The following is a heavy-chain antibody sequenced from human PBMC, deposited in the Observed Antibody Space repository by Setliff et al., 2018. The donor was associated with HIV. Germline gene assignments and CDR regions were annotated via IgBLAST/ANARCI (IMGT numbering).Heavy chain of an antibody. D-gene: IGHD2-21*01. Sequence: SETLSLTCRVSGGYVSDSRYYWGWIRQAPGKGLEWIGSMYYTESPYYNPSFINRVTISIDTSKNQFSLKVRSVTAADTAVYYCARQVTVVGYFETAAGSFNYWGPGTLVTVSS. CDR1: GGYVSDSRYY. V-gene: IGHV4-39*01. CDR2: MYYTESP. CDR3: ARQVTVVGYFETAAGSFNY. J-gene: IGHJ4*02.